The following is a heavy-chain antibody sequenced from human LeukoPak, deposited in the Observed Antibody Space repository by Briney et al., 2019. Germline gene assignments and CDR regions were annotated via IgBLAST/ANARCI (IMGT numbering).Heavy chain of an antibody. CDR2: VYHSGST. J-gene: IGHJ4*02. CDR1: GVSISSGDYY. Sequence: PSETLSLTCTVSGVSISSGDYYWSWIRQPPGKVLEWIGYVYHSGSTYYSPPLRNRVTLSVDTSKNQFSLKLSSVTAADTAAYYCARAHGSPSVRLFDSWGQGTLVTVSS. D-gene: IGHD3-10*01. V-gene: IGHV4-30-4*01. CDR3: ARAHGSPSVRLFDS.